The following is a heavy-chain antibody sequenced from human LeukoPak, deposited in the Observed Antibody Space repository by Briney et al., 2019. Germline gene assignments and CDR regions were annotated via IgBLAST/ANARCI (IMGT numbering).Heavy chain of an antibody. CDR3: ASRRMYGSSWYYEDY. D-gene: IGHD6-13*01. Sequence: SETLSLTCTVSGGSISSYYWSWIRQPPGKGLEWIGYIYYSGSTNYNPSLKSRVTISVDTSKNQFSLKLSSVTAADTAVYYCASRRMYGSSWYYEDYWGQGTLVTVSS. V-gene: IGHV4-59*01. CDR2: IYYSGST. J-gene: IGHJ4*02. CDR1: GGSISSYY.